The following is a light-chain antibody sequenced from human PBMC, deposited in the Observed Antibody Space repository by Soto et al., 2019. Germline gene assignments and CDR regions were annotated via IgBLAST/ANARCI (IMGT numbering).Light chain of an antibody. Sequence: EIVLTQSPATLSLSPGERATLSCRASQSVSSFLAWYQQKPGQAPRLLIYDASNRATGIPPRFSGSGSGTDFTLTISSLEPEDFAVHYCQQRRNWPRYTFGQGTKLEIK. CDR1: QSVSSF. J-gene: IGKJ2*01. V-gene: IGKV3-11*01. CDR3: QQRRNWPRYT. CDR2: DAS.